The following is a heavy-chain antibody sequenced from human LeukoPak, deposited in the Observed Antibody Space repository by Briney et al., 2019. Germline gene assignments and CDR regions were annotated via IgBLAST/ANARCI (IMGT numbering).Heavy chain of an antibody. D-gene: IGHD6-19*01. CDR1: GGSSSSSSYD. CDR2: ICYSGST. Sequence: SETLSCTCTVSGGSSSSSSYDWGGIRQPPGKGLEWIGSICYSGSTYYNPSLKSRITISVDTSKNQLSLKLSSVTAADTAVYYCAKKLGSGWGDYYGMDVWGQGTTVTVSS. J-gene: IGHJ6*02. CDR3: AKKLGSGWGDYYGMDV. V-gene: IGHV4-39*07.